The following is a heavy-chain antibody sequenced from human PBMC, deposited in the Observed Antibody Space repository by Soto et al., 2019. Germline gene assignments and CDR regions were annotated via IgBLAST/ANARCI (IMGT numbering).Heavy chain of an antibody. CDR2: IIPIFGTP. V-gene: IGHV1-69*13. CDR1: GVTFSRQD. J-gene: IGHJ4*02. CDR3: ATNEGRDGYRFDY. D-gene: IGHD5-12*01. Sequence: SVKVSCKASGVTFSRQDMRWVRQAPGQGLEWMGGIIPIFGTPQYAEKFQDRVTITADESTSTAYMELSSLTSEDTAVYYRATNEGRDGYRFDYWGQGTLVTVSS.